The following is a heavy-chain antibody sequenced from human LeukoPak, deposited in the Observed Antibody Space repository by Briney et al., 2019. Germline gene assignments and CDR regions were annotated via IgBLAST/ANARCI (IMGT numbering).Heavy chain of an antibody. CDR1: GYTFTSYG. CDR2: ISAYNGNT. Sequence: ASVKVSCKASGYTFTSYGISWVRQAPGQGLEWMGWISAYNGNTNYAQKLQGRVTMTTDTSTSTAYMELRSLRSDDTAVYYCARGGYCSSTSCYTPFDYWGQGTLVTVSS. V-gene: IGHV1-18*01. CDR3: ARGGYCSSTSCYTPFDY. J-gene: IGHJ4*02. D-gene: IGHD2-2*02.